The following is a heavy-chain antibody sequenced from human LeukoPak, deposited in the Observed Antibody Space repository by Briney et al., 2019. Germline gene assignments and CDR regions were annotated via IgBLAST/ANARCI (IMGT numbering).Heavy chain of an antibody. CDR3: TRVPELPEY. V-gene: IGHV1-18*01. CDR1: GGTFSSYA. D-gene: IGHD2-15*01. J-gene: IGHJ4*02. CDR2: INAYNGNT. Sequence: ASVKVSCKASGGTFSSYAISWVRQAPGQGLEWMGWINAYNGNTNYSQKFQDRVTMTTDTSTSTAYMELRSLRYDDTAVYYCTRVPELPEYWGQGTLVTVSS.